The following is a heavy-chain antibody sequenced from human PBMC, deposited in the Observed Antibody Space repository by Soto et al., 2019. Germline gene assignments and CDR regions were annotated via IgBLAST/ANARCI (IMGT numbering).Heavy chain of an antibody. D-gene: IGHD3-10*01. CDR2: IYYSGST. V-gene: IGHV4-30-4*01. CDR3: ARDPRDRFGESYFDY. CDR1: GGSISSGDYY. J-gene: IGHJ4*02. Sequence: PSETLSLTCTVSGGSISSGDYYWSWIRQPPGKGLEWIGYIYYSGSTYYNPSLKSRVTISVDTSKNQFSLKLSSVTAADTAVYYCARDPRDRFGESYFDYWGQGTLVIVSS.